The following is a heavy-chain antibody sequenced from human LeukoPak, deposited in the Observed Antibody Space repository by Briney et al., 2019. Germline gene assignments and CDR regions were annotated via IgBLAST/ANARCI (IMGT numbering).Heavy chain of an antibody. CDR3: AECDGSSPTNYYFDY. D-gene: IGHD6-13*01. V-gene: IGHV3-30*18. J-gene: IGHJ4*02. CDR2: ISYDGSNK. Sequence: GGSLRLSCAASGFTFSSYGMHWVRQAPGKGLEWVAVISYDGSNKYYADSVKGRFTISRDNSKNTLYLQMNSLRAEDTAVYYCAECDGSSPTNYYFDYWGQGTLVTVSS. CDR1: GFTFSSYG.